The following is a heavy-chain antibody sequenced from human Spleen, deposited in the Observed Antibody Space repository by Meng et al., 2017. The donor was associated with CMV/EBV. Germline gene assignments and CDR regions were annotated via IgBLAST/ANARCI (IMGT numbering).Heavy chain of an antibody. Sequence: FTFSNYDMTWVRQAPGKGLEWVSAISGSATSTYYADSVKGRFTISRDNSKNSLYLQMNSLRAEDTAVYYCARGGWSIAVASSQYFDLWGRGTLVTVSS. J-gene: IGHJ2*01. D-gene: IGHD6-19*01. CDR2: ISGSATST. CDR1: FTFSNYD. V-gene: IGHV3-23*01. CDR3: ARGGWSIAVASSQYFDL.